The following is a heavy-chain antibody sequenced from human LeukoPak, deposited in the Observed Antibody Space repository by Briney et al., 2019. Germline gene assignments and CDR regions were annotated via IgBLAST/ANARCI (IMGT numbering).Heavy chain of an antibody. CDR1: GGSISSYY. J-gene: IGHJ4*02. Sequence: KSSETLSLTCTVSGGSISSYYWSWIRQPPGKGLEWTGYIYYSGSTNYNPSHKSRVTISVDTSKNQFSLKLSSVTAADTAVYYCARGYDFWSGYYASPFFDYWGQGTLVTVSS. D-gene: IGHD3-3*01. CDR3: ARGYDFWSGYYASPFFDY. V-gene: IGHV4-59*01. CDR2: IYYSGST.